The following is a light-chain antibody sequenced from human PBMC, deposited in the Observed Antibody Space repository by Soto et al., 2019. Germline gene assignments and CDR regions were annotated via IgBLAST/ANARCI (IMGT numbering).Light chain of an antibody. J-gene: IGLJ1*01. Sequence: SYELTQPPSVSVSPGQTASITCSGDKLGDKYACWYQQKPGQSPVLVSYQDSKRPSGIPERFSGSNSGNTATLTISGTQAMDEADYYCQAWDSSTRLFGTGTKLTVL. CDR2: QDS. CDR1: KLGDKY. V-gene: IGLV3-1*01. CDR3: QAWDSSTRL.